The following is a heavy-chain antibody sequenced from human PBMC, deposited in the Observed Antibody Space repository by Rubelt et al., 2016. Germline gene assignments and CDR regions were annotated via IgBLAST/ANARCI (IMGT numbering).Heavy chain of an antibody. V-gene: IGHV4-39*01. CDR2: IYYSGST. Sequence: QLQLQESGPGLVKPSETLSLTCTVSGGSISSSSYYWGWIRQPPGKGLEWIGSIYYSGSTYYNPSLKSRVPISGDTSKNPFSLKVGSVTAADTAVYYCARGKGYYGSGNINFDYWGQGTLVTVSS. D-gene: IGHD3-10*01. CDR3: ARGKGYYGSGNINFDY. J-gene: IGHJ4*02. CDR1: GGSISSSSYY.